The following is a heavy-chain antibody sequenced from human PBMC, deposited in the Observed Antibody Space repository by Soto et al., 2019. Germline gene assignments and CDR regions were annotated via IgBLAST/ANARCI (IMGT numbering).Heavy chain of an antibody. J-gene: IGHJ5*02. CDR2: IYYSGST. D-gene: IGHD5-12*01. Sequence: SEPLSLTCTVSDGSIGSRSYYWGWIRQPPGKGLEWIGSIYYSGSTYYNPSLKSRVTISVDTSKNQFSLKLSSVTAADTAVYYCARGLDIVATMGAAAGDYPPENWFDPWGQGTLVTVSS. V-gene: IGHV4-39*01. CDR3: ARGLDIVATMGAAAGDYPPENWFDP. CDR1: DGSIGSRSYY.